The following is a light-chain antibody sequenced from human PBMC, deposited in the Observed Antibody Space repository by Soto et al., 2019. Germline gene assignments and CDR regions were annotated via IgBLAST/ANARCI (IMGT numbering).Light chain of an antibody. Sequence: DIQMTQSPSSVSASVGYIFTITCLASRDIGHRLAWFRHKPGKAPQLLIQTASTLVRETPSRFSGSGSGTDFLLTINNLQPEDFATYYCLQASTFPRTFGQGTKVDIK. J-gene: IGKJ1*01. CDR2: TAS. CDR3: LQASTFPRT. CDR1: RDIGHR. V-gene: IGKV1-12*01.